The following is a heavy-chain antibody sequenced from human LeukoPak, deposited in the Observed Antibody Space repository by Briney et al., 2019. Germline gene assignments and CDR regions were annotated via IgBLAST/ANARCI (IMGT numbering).Heavy chain of an antibody. CDR2: INPNSGGT. CDR1: GYTFTGYY. CDR3: ARADPEREMASYYGMDV. Sequence: ASVKVSCKASGYTFTGYYTHWVRQAPGQGLEWMGWINPNSGGTNYAQKFQGWVTMTRDTSIGTAYMELSRLRSDDTAVYYCARADPEREMASYYGMDVWGQGTTVTVSS. V-gene: IGHV1-2*04. D-gene: IGHD5-24*01. J-gene: IGHJ6*02.